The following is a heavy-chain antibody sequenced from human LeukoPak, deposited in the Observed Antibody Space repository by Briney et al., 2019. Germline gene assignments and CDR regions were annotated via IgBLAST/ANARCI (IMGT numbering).Heavy chain of an antibody. CDR2: INPNSGGT. V-gene: IGHV1-2*02. D-gene: IGHD3-22*01. J-gene: IGHJ3*02. CDR1: GYTFTGYY. Sequence: ASVKVSCKASGYTFTGYYMHWVRQAPGQGLEWMGWINPNSGGTNYAQKFQGRVTMTRDTSISTAYMELSRLRSDDTAVYYCASFHDDTTGYYYVDAFDIWGQGTLVTVSS. CDR3: ASFHDDTTGYYYVDAFDI.